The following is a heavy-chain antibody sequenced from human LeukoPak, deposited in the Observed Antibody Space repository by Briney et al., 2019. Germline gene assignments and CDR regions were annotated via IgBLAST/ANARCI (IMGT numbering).Heavy chain of an antibody. D-gene: IGHD1-1*01. Sequence: GGSLRLSCVASGFTFSGYSINWVRQAPGKGLEWVSSISSSSNYIYYADSVKGRFTISRDNAKNSLYLQMNSLRAEDTAVYYCARATGTTGYFDYWGQGTLVTVSS. V-gene: IGHV3-21*01. J-gene: IGHJ4*02. CDR2: ISSSSNYI. CDR1: GFTFSGYS. CDR3: ARATGTTGYFDY.